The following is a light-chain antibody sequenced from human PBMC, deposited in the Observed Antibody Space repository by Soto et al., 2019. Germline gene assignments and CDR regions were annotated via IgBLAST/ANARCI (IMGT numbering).Light chain of an antibody. V-gene: IGKV1-5*01. J-gene: IGKJ1*01. CDR3: QQYNVYSRT. Sequence: GDRVTITCRASQSISTRLAWYQQKPGKAPKLLIYDVSSLESGVPSRFSGSGPGTEFTLTISSLQPDDFATYYCQQYNVYSRTFGQGTKVEIK. CDR2: DVS. CDR1: QSISTR.